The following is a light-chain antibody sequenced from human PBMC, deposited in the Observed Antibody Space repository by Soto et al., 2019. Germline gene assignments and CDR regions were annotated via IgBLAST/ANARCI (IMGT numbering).Light chain of an antibody. V-gene: IGLV2-8*01. CDR3: SSYAGSNNSV. CDR1: SSDVGGYNY. J-gene: IGLJ1*01. Sequence: QSVLTQPPSASGSPGRSVTISCTGTSSDVGGYNYVSWYQQHPGKAPKLMIYEVSKRPSGVPDRFSGSKSGNTASLTVSGLQAEDEADYYCSSYAGSNNSVFGTGTKLTVL. CDR2: EVS.